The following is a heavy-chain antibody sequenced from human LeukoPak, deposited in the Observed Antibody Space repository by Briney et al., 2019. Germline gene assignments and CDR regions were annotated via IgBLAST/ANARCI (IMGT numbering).Heavy chain of an antibody. Sequence: SVKVSCKASGYIFNDYYIHWVRQAPGQGLEWMGGIIPIFGTANYAQKFQGRVTITADKSTSTAYMELGSLRSEDTAVYYCAGSTQYSSGWYDYWGQGTLVTVSS. J-gene: IGHJ4*02. CDR2: IIPIFGTA. D-gene: IGHD6-19*01. V-gene: IGHV1-69*06. CDR3: AGSTQYSSGWYDY. CDR1: GYIFNDYY.